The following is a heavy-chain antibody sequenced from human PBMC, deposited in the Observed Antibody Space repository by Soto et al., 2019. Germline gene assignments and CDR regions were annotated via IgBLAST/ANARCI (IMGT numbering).Heavy chain of an antibody. Sequence: GGSLRLSCAASGFPFTKAWMTWVRQAPGKGLEWVGRIRSKTSSETREYAAPVKGRFTISRDDSKNMLYLEMNSLKIEDTGVYYCTTDGFTGIVGIWGQGTRGTVS. CDR3: TTDGFTGIVGI. D-gene: IGHD3-22*01. V-gene: IGHV3-15*01. CDR2: IRSKTSSETR. CDR1: GFPFTKAW. J-gene: IGHJ3*02.